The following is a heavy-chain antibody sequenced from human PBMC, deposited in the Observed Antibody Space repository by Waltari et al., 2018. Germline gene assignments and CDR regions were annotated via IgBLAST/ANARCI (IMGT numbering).Heavy chain of an antibody. V-gene: IGHV3-48*04. Sequence: EVHLVESGGGFVQPGGSLRLSCAASAFTFNIYPISWVRQAPGKGLEWIAYISSSSSAIYHADSVEGRVTISRDNAKNSLYLQMSSLRAEDTAVYYCARHLRPYCVGDCYSGLAYWGQGTLVTVSS. CDR3: ARHLRPYCVGDCYSGLAY. CDR2: ISSSSSAI. CDR1: AFTFNIYP. D-gene: IGHD2-21*01. J-gene: IGHJ4*02.